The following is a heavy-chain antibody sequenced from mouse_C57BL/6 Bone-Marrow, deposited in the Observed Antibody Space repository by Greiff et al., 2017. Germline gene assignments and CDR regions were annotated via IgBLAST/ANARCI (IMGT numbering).Heavy chain of an antibody. D-gene: IGHD2-4*01. V-gene: IGHV1-80*01. J-gene: IGHJ3*01. CDR3: AREEVYDYDWFAY. Sequence: VQLQQSGAELVKPGASVKISCKASGYAFSSYWMNWVKQRPGKGLEWIGQIYPGDGDTNYNGKFKGKATLTADKSSSTAYMQLSSLTSEDSAVYFCAREEVYDYDWFAYWGQGTLVTVSA. CDR2: IYPGDGDT. CDR1: GYAFSSYW.